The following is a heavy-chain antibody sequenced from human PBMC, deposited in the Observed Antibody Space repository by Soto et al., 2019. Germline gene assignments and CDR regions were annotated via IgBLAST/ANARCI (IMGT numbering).Heavy chain of an antibody. D-gene: IGHD3-10*01. CDR3: ARHVVESLSFGGRVHHFDY. V-gene: IGHV4-59*08. Sequence: SETLSLTCTVSGGSISNYYWSWIRQPPGKGLEWIGYFYYTGITNYNPSLKSRISMSVDTSKNQFSLKLSSVTAADTAVYYCARHVVESLSFGGRVHHFDYWGRGTLVTVSS. CDR2: FYYTGIT. J-gene: IGHJ4*01. CDR1: GGSISNYY.